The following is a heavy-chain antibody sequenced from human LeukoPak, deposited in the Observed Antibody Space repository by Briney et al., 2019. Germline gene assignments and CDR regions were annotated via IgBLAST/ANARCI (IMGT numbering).Heavy chain of an antibody. CDR3: ARTAMTQYYYYMDV. J-gene: IGHJ6*03. Sequence: SETLSLTCTVSGGSISSYYWSWIRQPPGKGLEWIGYIYNSGSTNYNPSLKSRVTISVDTSKNQFSLKLRSVTAADTAVYYCARTAMTQYYYYMDVWDKGTTVTVSS. CDR2: IYNSGST. V-gene: IGHV4-59*01. D-gene: IGHD5-18*01. CDR1: GGSISSYY.